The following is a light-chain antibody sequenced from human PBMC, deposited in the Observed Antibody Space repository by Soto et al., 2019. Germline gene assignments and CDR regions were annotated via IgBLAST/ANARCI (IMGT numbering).Light chain of an antibody. J-gene: IGLJ2*01. CDR2: GNT. CDR3: QYYDSSLSGSV. Sequence: QSVLTQPPSVSGAPGQRVTISCTGSSSNIGAGYDVHWYLQLPGTAPKLLIYGNTNRPSGVPDRFSGSKSGTSASLAITGLHADDEADYYCQYYDSSLSGSVFGGGTKLTVL. CDR1: SSNIGAGYD. V-gene: IGLV1-40*01.